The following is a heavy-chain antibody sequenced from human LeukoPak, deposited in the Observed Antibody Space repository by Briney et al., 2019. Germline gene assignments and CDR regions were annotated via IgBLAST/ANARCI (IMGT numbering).Heavy chain of an antibody. V-gene: IGHV4-39*01. Sequence: SETLSLTCSVSGGSISSSSYYWGWIRQPPGKGLEWIGSMYYTGSTYYNPSLKSRVTISVDTSKNQFSLKLSSVTAADTAVYYCARQGYSSSWYDYWGQGTLVTVSS. CDR3: ARQGYSSSWYDY. D-gene: IGHD6-13*01. CDR1: GGSISSSSYY. J-gene: IGHJ4*02. CDR2: MYYTGST.